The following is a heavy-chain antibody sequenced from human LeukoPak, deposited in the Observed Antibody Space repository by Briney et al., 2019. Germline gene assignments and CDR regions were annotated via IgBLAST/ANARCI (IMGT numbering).Heavy chain of an antibody. Sequence: GASVKVSCKASGYTFTSYGISWVRQAPGQGLEWMGWISAYNGNTNYAQKLQGRVTMTTDTSTSTAYMELRSLRSDNTAVYYCARDLVVAAAGDLDYWGQGTLVTVSS. CDR2: ISAYNGNT. V-gene: IGHV1-18*01. CDR3: ARDLVVAAAGDLDY. D-gene: IGHD6-13*01. CDR1: GYTFTSYG. J-gene: IGHJ4*02.